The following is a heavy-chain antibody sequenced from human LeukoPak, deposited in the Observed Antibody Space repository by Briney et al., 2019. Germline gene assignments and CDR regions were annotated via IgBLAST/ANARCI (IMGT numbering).Heavy chain of an antibody. V-gene: IGHV4-59*01. CDR3: AREGARRRFDP. CDR2: IYYSGST. Sequence: SGPTLVKPSETLSLTCTVSGGSMSSYYWSWIRQPPGKGLEWIGYIYYSGSTNYNPSLKSRVTISVDTSKNQFSLKLSSVTAADTAVYYCAREGARRRFDPWGQGTLVTVSS. J-gene: IGHJ5*02. CDR1: GGSMSSYY.